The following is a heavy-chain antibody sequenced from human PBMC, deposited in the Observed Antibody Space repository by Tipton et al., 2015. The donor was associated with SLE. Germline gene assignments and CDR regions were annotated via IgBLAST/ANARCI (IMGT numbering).Heavy chain of an antibody. CDR2: IYYSGST. D-gene: IGHD3-22*01. J-gene: IGHJ3*02. Sequence: LRLSCTVSGGSISSYYWSWIRQPPGKGLEWIGYIYYSGSTYYNPSLKSRVTISVDTSKNQFSLKLSSVTAADTAVYYCARGLYDSSGYYFYAFDIWGQGTMVTVSS. CDR1: GGSISSYY. CDR3: ARGLYDSSGYYFYAFDI. V-gene: IGHV4-59*12.